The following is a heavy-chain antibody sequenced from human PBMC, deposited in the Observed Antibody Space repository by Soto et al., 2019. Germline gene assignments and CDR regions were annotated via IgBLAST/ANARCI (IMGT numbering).Heavy chain of an antibody. J-gene: IGHJ4*02. CDR2: IYWNDDK. CDR1: GFSLSAGGVG. D-gene: IGHD5-18*01. V-gene: IGHV2-5*01. Sequence: SGPTLVNPTQTLTLTCTFSGFSLSAGGVGVGWIRQPPGKALEWLALIYWNDDKRYSPSLKSRLTITKDTPKTQVVLTMTNMDPVDTATYYCAHTGYGYNYDRYYFDYWGQGSLVTVSS. CDR3: AHTGYGYNYDRYYFDY.